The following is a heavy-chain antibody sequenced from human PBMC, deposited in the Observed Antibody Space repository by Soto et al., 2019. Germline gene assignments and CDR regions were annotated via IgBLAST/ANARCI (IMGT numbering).Heavy chain of an antibody. CDR1: GDSVSSNSAA. D-gene: IGHD6-13*01. CDR2: TYYRSKWYN. CDR3: ARDFSYAAAGHRREYHRFHP. J-gene: IGHJ5*02. V-gene: IGHV6-1*01. Sequence: PSQTLSLTCAISGDSVSSNSAAWNWIRQSPSRGLEWLGRTYYRSKWYNDYAVSVKSRITINPDTSKNQFSLQLNSVTPEDTAVYYCARDFSYAAAGHRREYHRFHPRGQGTLVTVSS.